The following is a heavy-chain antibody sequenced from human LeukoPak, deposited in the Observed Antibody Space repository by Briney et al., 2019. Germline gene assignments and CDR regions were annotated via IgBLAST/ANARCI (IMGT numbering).Heavy chain of an antibody. CDR3: ARVPYRY. CDR2: INHSGST. J-gene: IGHJ4*02. Sequence: PSVTLSLTCAVYGGSFSGYYWSWIRQPPGKGLEWIGEINHSGSTNYNPSLKSRVTISADTSKNQFSLKLSSVTAADTAVYYCARVPYRYWGQGTLVTVSS. D-gene: IGHD3-16*01. CDR1: GGSFSGYY. V-gene: IGHV4-34*01.